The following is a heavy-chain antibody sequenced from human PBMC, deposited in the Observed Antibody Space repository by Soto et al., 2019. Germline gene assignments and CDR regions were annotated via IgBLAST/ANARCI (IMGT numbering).Heavy chain of an antibody. CDR3: ARGGLVAAPSFDY. Sequence: QVQFVQSGAEVKRPGASVTVSCKASGYTFTSHAVHWVRQAPGERLECMGWIHAGNGKTKYSQSFQGRVTFTSDTSASTVYMELSSLKSEDTAVYYCARGGLVAAPSFDYWGQGTLVTVSS. V-gene: IGHV1-3*01. D-gene: IGHD6-6*01. CDR1: GYTFTSHA. CDR2: IHAGNGKT. J-gene: IGHJ4*02.